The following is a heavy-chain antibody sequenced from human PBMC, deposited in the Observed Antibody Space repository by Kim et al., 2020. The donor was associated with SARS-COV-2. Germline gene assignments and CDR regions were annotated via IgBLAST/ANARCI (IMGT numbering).Heavy chain of an antibody. CDR1: SFTFSTYG. Sequence: GGSLRLSCAASSFTFSTYGMHWVRQAPGKGLEWVALISYDGSHEYYADSVKGRFTISRDNSKNTLYLQMNSLRAVDTAVYYCAKDSSSGFYSWIDYWGQGTLVTVSS. V-gene: IGHV3-30*18. CDR2: ISYDGSHE. CDR3: AKDSSSGFYSWIDY. J-gene: IGHJ4*02. D-gene: IGHD3-22*01.